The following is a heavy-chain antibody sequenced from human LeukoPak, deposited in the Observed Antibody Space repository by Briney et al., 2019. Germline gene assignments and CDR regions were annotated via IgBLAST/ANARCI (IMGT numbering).Heavy chain of an antibody. CDR2: ITGGGGSI. CDR1: GFSFTNYA. V-gene: IGHV3-23*01. Sequence: PGGSLRLSCTASGFSFTNYAMSWVRQAPGEGLEWVSAITGGGGSIYYADSVKGRFTISRDNSKSTLYLQMNSLRVEDTALYYCAKGDGINHYHWFDPWGQGTQVTVSS. J-gene: IGHJ5*02. D-gene: IGHD2-21*02. CDR3: AKGDGINHYHWFDP.